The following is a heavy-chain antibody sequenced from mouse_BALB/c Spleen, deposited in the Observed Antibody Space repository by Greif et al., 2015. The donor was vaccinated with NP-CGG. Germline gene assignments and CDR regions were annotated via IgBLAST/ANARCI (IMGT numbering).Heavy chain of an antibody. V-gene: IGHV1S126*01. Sequence: VQLQQSGPQLVRPGASVKISCKASGYSFTSYWMHWVKQRPGQGLEWIGMIDPSDSETRLNQKFKDKATLTVDKSSSTAYMQLSSPTSEDSAVYYCAREGTTEAFAWFAYWGQGTLVTVSA. J-gene: IGHJ3*01. CDR3: AREGTTEAFAWFAY. CDR2: IDPSDSET. D-gene: IGHD1-1*01. CDR1: GYSFTSYW.